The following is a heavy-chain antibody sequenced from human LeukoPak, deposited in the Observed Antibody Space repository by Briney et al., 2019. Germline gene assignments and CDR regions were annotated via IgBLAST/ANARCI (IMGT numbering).Heavy chain of an antibody. Sequence: GGSLRLSCVVSGFTFSNFWMSWVRQAPGKGLEWVANIKVDGSEKYYMDSVKGRFTISRDNAKNSLYLQMNSLRAEDTAVYYCARGTRVADDYWGQGTLVTVSS. CDR2: IKVDGSEK. CDR1: GFTFSNFW. V-gene: IGHV3-7*01. J-gene: IGHJ4*02. CDR3: ARGTRVADDY. D-gene: IGHD6-19*01.